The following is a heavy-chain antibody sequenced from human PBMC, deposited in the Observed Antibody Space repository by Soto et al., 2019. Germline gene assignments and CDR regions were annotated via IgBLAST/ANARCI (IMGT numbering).Heavy chain of an antibody. CDR2: ISYDGSNK. Sequence: QVQLVESGGGVVQPGRSLRLSCAASGFTFSSYGMHWVRQAPGKGLEWVAVISYDGSNKYYADSVKGRFTISRDNSKNPLYLQMNSLRAEDTAVYYCAGSYGSWLAGPYFDYWGQGTLVTVSS. V-gene: IGHV3-30*03. D-gene: IGHD6-19*01. CDR3: AGSYGSWLAGPYFDY. J-gene: IGHJ4*02. CDR1: GFTFSSYG.